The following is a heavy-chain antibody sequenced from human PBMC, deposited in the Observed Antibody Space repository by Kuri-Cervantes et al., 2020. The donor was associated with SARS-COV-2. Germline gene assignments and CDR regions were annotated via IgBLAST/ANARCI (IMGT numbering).Heavy chain of an antibody. D-gene: IGHD6-13*01. Sequence: ASVKVSCKASGYTFTSDGISWVRQAPGQGLEWMGWISAYNGNTNYAQKLKGRVTMTTDTSTSTAYMELRSLRSDDTAVYYCARGVRYSSSSSLDYWGQGTLVTVSS. CDR3: ARGVRYSSSSSLDY. CDR1: GYTFTSDG. J-gene: IGHJ4*02. V-gene: IGHV1-18*01. CDR2: ISAYNGNT.